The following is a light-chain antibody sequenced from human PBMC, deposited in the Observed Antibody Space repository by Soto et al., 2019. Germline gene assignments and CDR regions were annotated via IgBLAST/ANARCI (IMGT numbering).Light chain of an antibody. V-gene: IGLV2-11*01. CDR3: CSYAGSYSWV. CDR2: DIT. Sequence: QSVLTQPRSVSGSPGQSVTISCTGTSSDVGGYNYVSWYQQHPGIAPQLIIYDITKRPSGVPDRFSGSKSGNTASLTISGLQAEDEADYYCCSYAGSYSWVFGGGTQLTDL. J-gene: IGLJ7*01. CDR1: SSDVGGYNY.